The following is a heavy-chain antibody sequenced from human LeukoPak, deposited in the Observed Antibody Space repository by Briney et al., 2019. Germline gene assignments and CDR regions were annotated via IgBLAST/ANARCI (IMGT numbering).Heavy chain of an antibody. CDR2: IYYSGST. J-gene: IGHJ4*02. D-gene: IGHD4-17*01. V-gene: IGHV4-39*07. CDR3: ARERAVTTYYYFDY. Sequence: PSETLSLTCTVSGGSISSRSYYWGWIRQPPGKGLEWIGSIYYSGSTYYNPSLKSRVTMSVDTSKNQFSLKLSSVTAADTAVYYCARERAVTTYYYFDYWGQGTLVTVSS. CDR1: GGSISSRSYY.